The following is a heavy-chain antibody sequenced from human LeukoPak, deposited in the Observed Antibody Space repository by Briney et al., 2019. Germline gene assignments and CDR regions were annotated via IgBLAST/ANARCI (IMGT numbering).Heavy chain of an antibody. CDR1: GFNFTKAW. J-gene: IGHJ4*02. CDR2: IKSKSDGGTI. V-gene: IGHV3-15*01. Sequence: GGSLRLSCAASGFNFTKAWMNWVRQAPGRGLEWVGRIKSKSDGGTIYYAEPVKGRFTFSRDDSKNTLPLQMNGLTIEDTAVYYCTADARLWFGAPLHYWGQGTLVTVPS. D-gene: IGHD3-10*01. CDR3: TADARLWFGAPLHY.